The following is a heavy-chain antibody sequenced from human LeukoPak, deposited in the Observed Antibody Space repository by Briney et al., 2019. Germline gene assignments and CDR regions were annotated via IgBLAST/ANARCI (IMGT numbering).Heavy chain of an antibody. V-gene: IGHV4-34*01. D-gene: IGHD3-9*01. CDR2: INHSGST. CDR1: GGSFSGYY. J-gene: IGHJ4*02. Sequence: SETLSLTCAVYGGSFSGYYWSWIRQPPGKGLEWIGEINHSGSTNYNPSLKSRVTISVDTSKNQFSVKLSSVTAADTAVYYCARGPPLRYFDWSYYFDYWGQGTLVTVSS. CDR3: ARGPPLRYFDWSYYFDY.